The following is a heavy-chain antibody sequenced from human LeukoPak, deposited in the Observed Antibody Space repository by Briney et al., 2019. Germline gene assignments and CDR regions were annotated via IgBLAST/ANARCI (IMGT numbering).Heavy chain of an antibody. CDR3: AKDYGDHAAFDY. J-gene: IGHJ4*02. CDR2: ISAHNGNT. V-gene: IGHV1-18*01. D-gene: IGHD4-17*01. Sequence: ASVKVSCKASGYTFISYGISWVRQAPGQGLEWMGWISAHNGNTNYAQKLQDRVTMTTDTSTSTAYMELRSLRSDDTAVYYCAKDYGDHAAFDYWGQGTLVTVSS. CDR1: GYTFISYG.